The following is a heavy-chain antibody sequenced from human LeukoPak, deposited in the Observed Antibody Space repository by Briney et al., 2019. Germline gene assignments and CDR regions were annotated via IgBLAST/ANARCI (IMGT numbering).Heavy chain of an antibody. D-gene: IGHD4-17*01. V-gene: IGHV4-31*03. Sequence: SETLSLTCTVSGGSISSGGYFWSWIRQHPGKGLEWIGYIYYSGSTYYNPSLKSRATISVDTSKSQFSLKVRSVTAADTAVYYCARGDYGDSDYWGQGTLVTVSS. CDR1: GGSISSGGYF. CDR3: ARGDYGDSDY. CDR2: IYYSGST. J-gene: IGHJ4*02.